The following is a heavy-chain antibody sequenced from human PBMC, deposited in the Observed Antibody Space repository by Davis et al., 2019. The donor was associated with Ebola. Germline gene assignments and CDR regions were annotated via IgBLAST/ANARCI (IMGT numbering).Heavy chain of an antibody. D-gene: IGHD3-3*01. J-gene: IGHJ4*02. CDR3: AGGDFWSGQFDY. CDR1: GFTFSDYY. V-gene: IGHV3-23*01. Sequence: GGSLRLSCAASGFTFSDYYMSWIRQAPGKGLEWVSAVSGNGGGTYYADSVMGRFTVSRDNPRNTLFLQMNRLRVEDTAKYYCAGGDFWSGQFDYWGQGILVTVSS. CDR2: VSGNGGGT.